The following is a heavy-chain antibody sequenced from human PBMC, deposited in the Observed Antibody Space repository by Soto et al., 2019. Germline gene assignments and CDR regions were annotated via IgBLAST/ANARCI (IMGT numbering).Heavy chain of an antibody. CDR1: CYTFSTYG. CDR3: ARLEHNFGPHDS. V-gene: IGHV1-18*01. CDR2: ISVHNGYT. Sequence: QVQLAQSGAEVKKPGASVTVSCKASCYTFSTYGISCVRQAPGQGLEWVGWISVHNGYTKYATELQGRVTVTTDPSTSTAYMELRSLRSDDSAVYYCARLEHNFGPHDSWGQGTLVTVTS. D-gene: IGHD1-1*01. J-gene: IGHJ4*02.